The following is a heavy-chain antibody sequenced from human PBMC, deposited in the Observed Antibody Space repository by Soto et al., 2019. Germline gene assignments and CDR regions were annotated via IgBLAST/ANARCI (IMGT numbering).Heavy chain of an antibody. V-gene: IGHV3-7*01. CDR1: GFTFSSYW. CDR2: IKQDGSEK. J-gene: IGHJ5*02. CDR3: ARDVLRYFDWLYYNWFDP. D-gene: IGHD3-9*01. Sequence: GGSLRLSCAASGFTFSSYWMSWVRQAPGKGLEWVANIKQDGSEKYYVDSVKGRFTISRDNAKNSLYLKMNSLRAEDTAVYYCARDVLRYFDWLYYNWFDPWGQGTLVTVSS.